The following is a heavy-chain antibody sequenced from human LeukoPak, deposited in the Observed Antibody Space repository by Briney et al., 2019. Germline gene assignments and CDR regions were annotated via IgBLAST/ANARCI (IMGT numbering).Heavy chain of an antibody. CDR2: ISYDGSNK. CDR3: ARPFGYDSSGRGSWFDP. V-gene: IGHV3-30*04. D-gene: IGHD3-22*01. Sequence: GGSLRLSCAASGFTFSSYAMHWVRQAPGKGLEWVAVISYDGSNKYYADSVKGRFTISRDNSKNTLYLQMNSLRAEDTAVYYCARPFGYDSSGRGSWFDPWGRGTLVTVSS. J-gene: IGHJ5*02. CDR1: GFTFSSYA.